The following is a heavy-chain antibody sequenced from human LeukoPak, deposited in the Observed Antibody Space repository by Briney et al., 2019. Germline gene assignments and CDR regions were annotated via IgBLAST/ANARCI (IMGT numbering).Heavy chain of an antibody. CDR3: AKDEKNLYYFDY. V-gene: IGHV3-30*18. CDR1: GFTFSSYG. J-gene: IGHJ4*02. CDR2: ISYDGSNK. D-gene: IGHD1-14*01. Sequence: GGSLRLSCAASGFTFSSYGMHWVRQAPGKGLEWVAVISYDGSNKYYADSVKGRFTISRDNSKNTLYLQMNSLRAEDTAVYYCAKDEKNLYYFDYWGQGTLVTVSS.